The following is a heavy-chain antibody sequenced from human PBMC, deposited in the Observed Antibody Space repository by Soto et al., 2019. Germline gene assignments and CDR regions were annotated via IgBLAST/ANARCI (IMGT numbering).Heavy chain of an antibody. J-gene: IGHJ4*02. CDR2: INPSDRST. Sequence: QVQLVQSGAEVKKPGASVKVSCKASGYAFTSYFMHWVRQAPGQGLEWMGIINPSDRSTSYAPRCQCRFPLTSDTSTSRVYMEMSSLRSEDTAVYYCATTISLVRRVITWPIDYWGQGSLVTVSS. D-gene: IGHD3-10*01. CDR3: ATTISLVRRVITWPIDY. CDR1: GYAFTSYF. V-gene: IGHV1-46*01.